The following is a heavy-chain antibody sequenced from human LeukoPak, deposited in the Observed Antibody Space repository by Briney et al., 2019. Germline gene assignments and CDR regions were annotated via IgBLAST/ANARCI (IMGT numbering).Heavy chain of an antibody. CDR1: GGYITTYY. Sequence: PSETLSLTCHVSGGYITTYYWSWIRQPPGKGLEWIGYAYYSGSNEYNPSLRSRVTMSADASRNQFSLTLSSVTASDTAIYYCATLNIESSSGWFFRSWGQGTLVSVSS. CDR2: AYYSGSN. V-gene: IGHV4-59*01. D-gene: IGHD6-19*01. CDR3: ATLNIESSSGWFFRS. J-gene: IGHJ5*02.